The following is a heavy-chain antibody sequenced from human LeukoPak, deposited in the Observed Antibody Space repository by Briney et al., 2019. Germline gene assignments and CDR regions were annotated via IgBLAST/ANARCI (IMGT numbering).Heavy chain of an antibody. CDR3: ARALSGYNYGYLDY. V-gene: IGHV4-39*07. D-gene: IGHD5-18*01. Sequence: PSETLSLTCTVSGGSISSSSYYWGWIRQPPGKGLEWIGSIYYSGNTYYNPSLKSRVTISVDTSKNQFSLKVSSVTAADTAVYYCARALSGYNYGYLDYWGQGTLVTVSS. J-gene: IGHJ4*02. CDR1: GGSISSSSYY. CDR2: IYYSGNT.